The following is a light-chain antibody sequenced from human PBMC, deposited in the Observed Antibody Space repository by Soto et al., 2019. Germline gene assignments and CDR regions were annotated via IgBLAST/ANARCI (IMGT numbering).Light chain of an antibody. CDR1: QSVSSY. CDR2: DAS. CDR3: QQRSNWPT. Sequence: EIVLTQSPATLSLSPGERATLSCRASQSVSSYLAWYQQKPGQAPRLLIYDASNRATGIPARFSGSGSGTDFTLTISRLEPEDFAVYYCQQRSNWPTFGQGTKVDIX. J-gene: IGKJ1*01. V-gene: IGKV3-11*01.